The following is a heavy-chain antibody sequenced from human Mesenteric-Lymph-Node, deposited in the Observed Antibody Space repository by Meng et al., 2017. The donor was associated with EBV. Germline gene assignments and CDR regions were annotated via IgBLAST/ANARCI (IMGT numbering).Heavy chain of an antibody. CDR2: INVISGNT. V-gene: IGHV1-8*01. D-gene: IGHD1-1*01. CDR3: ARVGNAGAEYSQH. CDR1: GYTFTGYN. Sequence: QGRVVKHGVEVKKPGASVKVSCKTSGYTFTGYNINWVRQATGQGLEWMGWINVISGNTGYAQKFQGRITMTRDTSISTAYMELSSLGSDDTAVYYCARVGNAGAEYSQHWGQGTLVTVSS. J-gene: IGHJ1*01.